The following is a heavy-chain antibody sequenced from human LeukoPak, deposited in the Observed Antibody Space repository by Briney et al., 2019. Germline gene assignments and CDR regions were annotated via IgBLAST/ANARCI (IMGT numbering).Heavy chain of an antibody. CDR2: IRSKANSYAT. D-gene: IGHD3-22*01. Sequence: GGSLRLSCAASGFTFRGSAMHWVRQASGKGLERVGRIRSKANSYATAYAASVKGRFTISRDDSKNTAYLQMNSLKTEDTAVYYCTSNLVHSGYYYWGQGTLVTVSS. J-gene: IGHJ4*02. V-gene: IGHV3-73*01. CDR3: TSNLVHSGYYY. CDR1: GFTFRGSA.